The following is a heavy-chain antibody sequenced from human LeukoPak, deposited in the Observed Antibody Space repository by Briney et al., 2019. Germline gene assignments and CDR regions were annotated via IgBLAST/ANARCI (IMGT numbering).Heavy chain of an antibody. CDR3: ARVPRGYSSSWYDH. CDR2: VNAGNGNT. D-gene: IGHD6-13*01. V-gene: IGHV1-3*01. CDR1: GYTFTSYA. J-gene: IGHJ5*02. Sequence: GASVKVSCKASGYTFTSYAMHWVRQAPGQRLEWMGWVNAGNGNTKYSQKFQGRVTITRDTSASTAYMELSSLRSEDTAVYYCARVPRGYSSSWYDHWGQGTLVTVSS.